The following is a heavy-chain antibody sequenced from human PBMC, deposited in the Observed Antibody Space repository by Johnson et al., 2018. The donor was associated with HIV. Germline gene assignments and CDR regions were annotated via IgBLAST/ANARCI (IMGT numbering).Heavy chain of an antibody. Sequence: RLVESGGGVVQPGRSLRLSCAASGFTFSSYAMHWVRQAPGKWLAWVAVISYDGSNKYYADSVKGRFTISRDNSKNTLYLQLNSLRAEDTAVYYCARALQSPRGGFDIWGQGTIVTVSA. V-gene: IGHV3-30*14. J-gene: IGHJ3*02. CDR2: ISYDGSNK. D-gene: IGHD3-10*01. CDR1: GFTFSSYA. CDR3: ARALQSPRGGFDI.